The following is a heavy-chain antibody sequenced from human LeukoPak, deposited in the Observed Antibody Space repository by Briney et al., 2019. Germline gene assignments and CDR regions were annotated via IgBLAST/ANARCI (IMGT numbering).Heavy chain of an antibody. V-gene: IGHV1-2*02. CDR1: GYTFTGYY. CDR2: INPNSGGT. CDR3: ARGGITYYYGSGSFY. D-gene: IGHD3-10*01. J-gene: IGHJ4*02. Sequence: ASVKVSCKASGYTFTGYYMHWVRQAPGQGLEWMGWINPNSGGTNYAQKFQGRVTMTRDTSISTAYMELSRLRSDDTAVYYCARGGITYYYGSGSFYWGQGTLVTVSS.